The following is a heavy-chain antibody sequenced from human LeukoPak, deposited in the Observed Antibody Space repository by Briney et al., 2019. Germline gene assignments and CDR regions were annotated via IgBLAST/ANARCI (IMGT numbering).Heavy chain of an antibody. Sequence: GSLRLSCAASGSTFSSYSMNWVRQAPGKGLEWIGYIYYSGSTNYNPSLKSRVTISVDTSKNQFSLKLSSVTAADTAVYYCAREKSSGWYDDAFDIWGQGTMVTVSS. CDR2: IYYSGST. D-gene: IGHD6-19*01. V-gene: IGHV4-59*01. CDR1: GSTFSSYS. J-gene: IGHJ3*02. CDR3: AREKSSGWYDDAFDI.